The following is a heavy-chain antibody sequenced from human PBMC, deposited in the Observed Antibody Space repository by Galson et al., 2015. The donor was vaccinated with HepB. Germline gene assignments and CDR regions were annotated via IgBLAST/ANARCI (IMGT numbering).Heavy chain of an antibody. V-gene: IGHV3-7*05. Sequence: SLRLSCAAAGFTFSGYWVTWVRQAPGKGLEWVANIKEVETEKYYVDSVKGRFTISRDNAKNSLYLLLNSLRAEDTAVYFCARFAGGGYSTSWYRSGFDYWGQGTLVIVSS. D-gene: IGHD6-13*01. CDR3: ARFAGGGYSTSWYRSGFDY. J-gene: IGHJ4*02. CDR2: IKEVETEK. CDR1: GFTFSGYW.